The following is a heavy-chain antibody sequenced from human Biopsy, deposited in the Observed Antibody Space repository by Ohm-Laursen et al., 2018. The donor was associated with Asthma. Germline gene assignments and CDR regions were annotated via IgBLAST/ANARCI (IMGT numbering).Heavy chain of an antibody. CDR2: INPNGGAT. Sequence: SVKVSCKASAYTIIGYPLHWVRQAPGEGLEWMGRINPNGGATIYAQKFQGRVTMTRDTSISTAYMELSRLTSDDTAVYYCARVQKYPGDRWFDPWGQGTLVTVSS. CDR3: ARVQKYPGDRWFDP. D-gene: IGHD7-27*01. CDR1: AYTIIGYP. J-gene: IGHJ5*02. V-gene: IGHV1-2*06.